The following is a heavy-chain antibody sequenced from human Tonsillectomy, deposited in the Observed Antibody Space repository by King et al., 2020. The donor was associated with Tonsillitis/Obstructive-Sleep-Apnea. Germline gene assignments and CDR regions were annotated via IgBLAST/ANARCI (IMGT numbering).Heavy chain of an antibody. CDR3: AKDSGTDGPEYYYYGMDV. J-gene: IGHJ6*02. Sequence: EVQLVESGGGLVQPGGSLRLSCAASGFTFSTYAMSWVRQAPGKGLEWVSGISGGGGGTTYYADSVKGRFTISRDNSRNTLYLQMNSLRAEDTAVYYCAKDSGTDGPEYYYYGMDVWGQGTTVTVSS. CDR2: ISGGGGGTT. CDR1: GFTFSTYA. D-gene: IGHD2/OR15-2a*01. V-gene: IGHV3-23*04.